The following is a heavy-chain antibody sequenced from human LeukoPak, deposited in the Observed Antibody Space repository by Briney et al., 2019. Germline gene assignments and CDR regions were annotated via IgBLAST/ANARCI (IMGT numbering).Heavy chain of an antibody. Sequence: ASVKVSCTASGYTFTGKFIHWVRQAPGRGLEWMGWIDPNSGGTDYQGRVTMTRETSIATAYMDLSRLISDDTAVYYCARDREGLAYFDFWGQGTLVTVSS. CDR1: GYTFTGKF. CDR2: IDPNSGGT. J-gene: IGHJ4*02. V-gene: IGHV1-2*02. CDR3: ARDREGLAYFDF. D-gene: IGHD3/OR15-3a*01.